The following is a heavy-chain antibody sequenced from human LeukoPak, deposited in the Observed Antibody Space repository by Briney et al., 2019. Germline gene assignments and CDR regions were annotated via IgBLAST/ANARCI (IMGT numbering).Heavy chain of an antibody. CDR2: INSSSYI. CDR3: ATDEGYCSSTSCYTSAFDI. J-gene: IGHJ3*02. V-gene: IGHV3-21*01. D-gene: IGHD2-2*02. CDR1: GFPLSSYS. Sequence: GGSLRLSCAASGFPLSSYSMNWVRQAPGKGLGLVSSINSSSYIYYADSVKGRFTISRDNAKNSLYLQMNSLRAEDTAVYYCATDEGYCSSTSCYTSAFDIWGQGTMVTVSS.